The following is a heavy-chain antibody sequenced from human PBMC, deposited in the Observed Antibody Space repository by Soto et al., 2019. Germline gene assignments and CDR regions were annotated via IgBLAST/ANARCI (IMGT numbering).Heavy chain of an antibody. CDR1: GYTLTELS. CDR2: FDPEDGET. Sequence: ASVKVSCKVSGYTLTELSMHWVRQSPGKGLEWMGGFDPEDGETIYAQKFQGRVTMTEDTSTDTAYMELSSLRSEDTAVYYCATEPHSSGWNDFEYWGQGTLVTVSS. CDR3: ATEPHSSGWNDFEY. V-gene: IGHV1-24*01. J-gene: IGHJ4*02. D-gene: IGHD6-19*01.